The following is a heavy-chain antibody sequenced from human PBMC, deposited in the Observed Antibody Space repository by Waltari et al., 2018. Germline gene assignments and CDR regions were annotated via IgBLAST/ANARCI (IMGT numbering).Heavy chain of an antibody. D-gene: IGHD3-22*01. Sequence: EVHLVESGGGLVEPGGSLSLSCAAPGLTFIDDGLRWVRQAPGKGLECVGRIKSKADGGTTDYVAPVKGRFSISRDDSENTLYLQMNSLKTEDTAVYYCTTDYPPYDRRGYWGQGTLVTVSS. J-gene: IGHJ4*02. CDR1: GLTFIDDG. CDR2: IKSKADGGTT. CDR3: TTDYPPYDRRGY. V-gene: IGHV3-15*01.